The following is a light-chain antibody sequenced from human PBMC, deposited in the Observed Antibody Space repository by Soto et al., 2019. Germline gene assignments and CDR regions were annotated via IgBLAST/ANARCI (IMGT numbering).Light chain of an antibody. CDR3: QQYGGSPIT. J-gene: IGKJ5*01. V-gene: IGKV3-20*01. Sequence: EIVLTQSPATLSLSPGERVTLSCRASQRVTTRLAWYQHKPGQAPTLLMSGDSNRASGVPVRFSGSGSGKDFTLTITRLEPEDFALYYCQQYGGSPITFGLGTRLEI. CDR2: GDS. CDR1: QRVTTR.